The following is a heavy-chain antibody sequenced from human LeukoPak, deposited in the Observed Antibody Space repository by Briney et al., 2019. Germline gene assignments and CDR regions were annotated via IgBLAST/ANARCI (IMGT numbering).Heavy chain of an antibody. V-gene: IGHV1-18*01. CDR1: GYTFTSYG. CDR3: ARALRPGVASAAAH. J-gene: IGHJ4*02. Sequence: ASVKVSCKASGYTFTSYGITWVRQAPGQGLEWMGWISIYNDNTAYAHKLQGRVTMTTDTSTSTAYMELRSLRSDDTALYFCARALRPGVASAAAHWGQGTLVTVSS. CDR2: ISIYNDNT. D-gene: IGHD6-13*01.